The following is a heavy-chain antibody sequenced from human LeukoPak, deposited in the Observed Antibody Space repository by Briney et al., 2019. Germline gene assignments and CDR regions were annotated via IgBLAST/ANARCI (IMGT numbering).Heavy chain of an antibody. J-gene: IGHJ4*02. CDR1: GFTFSNAW. V-gene: IGHV3-15*01. CDR3: TTSRYGSGSYYVYFDY. CDR2: IKSKTDGGTT. D-gene: IGHD3-10*01. Sequence: GGSLRLSCAASGFTFSNAWMSWVRQAPGKGLEWVGRIKSKTDGGTTDYAAPVKGRFTISRDDSKNTLYLQMNSLKTEDTAVYYCTTSRYGSGSYYVYFDYRGQGTLVTVSS.